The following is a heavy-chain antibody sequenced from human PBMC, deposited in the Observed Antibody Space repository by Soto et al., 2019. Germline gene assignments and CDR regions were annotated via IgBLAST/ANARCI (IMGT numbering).Heavy chain of an antibody. V-gene: IGHV4-39*01. J-gene: IGHJ4*02. CDR1: GGSVSSSSYY. D-gene: IGHD3-9*01. CDR3: GRLEGLATISYYFDY. CDR2: VYYSGST. Sequence: QLQLQESGPGLVKPSETLSLTCTVSGGSVSSSSYYWGWVRQPPGKGLEWIGSVYYSGSTYYNPSLESRVTISVDNYKNKFSLKLMSLSAADTAVYYCGRLEGLATISYYFDYWGQGALVTVSS.